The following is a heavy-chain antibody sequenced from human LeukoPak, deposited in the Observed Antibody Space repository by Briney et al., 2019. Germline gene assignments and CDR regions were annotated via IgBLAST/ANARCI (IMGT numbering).Heavy chain of an antibody. J-gene: IGHJ4*02. D-gene: IGHD6-13*01. CDR1: GYAFTTYA. CDR2: INAGNGNT. Sequence: ASVKVSCKASGYAFTTYAMHWVRQAPGQRLEWMGWINAGNGNTKYSQKFQTRVTITRDTSASTAYMELSSLRSEDTAVYYCARDPIGSRWPYYFDYWGQGTLVTVSS. CDR3: ARDPIGSRWPYYFDY. V-gene: IGHV1-3*01.